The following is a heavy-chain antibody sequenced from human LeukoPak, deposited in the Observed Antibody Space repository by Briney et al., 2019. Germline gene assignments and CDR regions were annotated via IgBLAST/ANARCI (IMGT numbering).Heavy chain of an antibody. V-gene: IGHV3-7*01. CDR2: IKQDGSEK. Sequence: GGSLRLSCAASGFTFSSYGTHWVRQAPGKGLEWVANIKQDGSEKYYVDSVKGRFTISRDNAKNSLYLQMNSLRAEDTAVYYCANEGYCSGGSCRPIDYWGQGTLVTVSS. CDR1: GFTFSSYG. J-gene: IGHJ4*02. CDR3: ANEGYCSGGSCRPIDY. D-gene: IGHD2-15*01.